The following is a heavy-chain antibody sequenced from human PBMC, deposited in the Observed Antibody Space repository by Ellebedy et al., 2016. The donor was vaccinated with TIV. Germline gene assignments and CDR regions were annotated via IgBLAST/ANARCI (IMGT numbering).Heavy chain of an antibody. CDR1: GFTFSDYY. D-gene: IGHD3-10*01. V-gene: IGHV3-11*01. Sequence: GESLKISCAASGFTFSDYYMTWIRQAPGKGLEWVSYISTGGSTIYYADSVKGRFTIYRDNAKNSLYLQMNSLRAEDTAVYYCAGERELLRDNFDYWGQGTLVTVSS. J-gene: IGHJ4*02. CDR3: AGERELLRDNFDY. CDR2: ISTGGSTI.